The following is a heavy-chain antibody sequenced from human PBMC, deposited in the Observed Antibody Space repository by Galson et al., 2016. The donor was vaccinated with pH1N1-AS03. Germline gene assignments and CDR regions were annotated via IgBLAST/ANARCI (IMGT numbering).Heavy chain of an antibody. CDR3: ARTFPGRVVVVAAAMQEGPDY. J-gene: IGHJ4*02. V-gene: IGHV3-21*03. CDR1: GFTFTDFA. D-gene: IGHD2-2*01. CDR2: ISRSSTYI. Sequence: SLRLSCATSGFTFTDFAVSWVRQAPGRGLEWASSISRSSTYIYYADSVMGRFTISRDNAKNSLFLQMHSLRAEDTAVYYCARTFPGRVVVVAAAMQEGPDYWGQGTLVTVSS.